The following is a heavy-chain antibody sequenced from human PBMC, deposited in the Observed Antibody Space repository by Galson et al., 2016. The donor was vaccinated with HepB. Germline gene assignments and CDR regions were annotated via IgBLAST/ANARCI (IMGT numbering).Heavy chain of an antibody. Sequence: SVKVSCKASGYSFTSHPLSWVRQAPGQGLEWMGWISTYNGDTHYAQKLQGRVTMTTDTSSNTAYMELRSLSSDDTAVYFCARERGVMTYYYYGMDVWGQGTTVTVSS. J-gene: IGHJ6*02. D-gene: IGHD3-16*01. CDR2: ISTYNGDT. V-gene: IGHV1-18*01. CDR1: GYSFTSHP. CDR3: ARERGVMTYYYYGMDV.